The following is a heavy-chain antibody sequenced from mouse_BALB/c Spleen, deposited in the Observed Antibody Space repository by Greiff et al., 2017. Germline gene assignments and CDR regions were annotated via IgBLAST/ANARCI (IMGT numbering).Heavy chain of an antibody. J-gene: IGHJ3*01. CDR2: ISYSGST. D-gene: IGHD4-1*01. CDR3: ARCELGQGPWFAY. Sequence: VQLKQSGPGLVKPSQSLSLTCTVTGYSITSDYAWNWIRQFPGNKLEWMGYISYSGSTSYNPSLKSRISITRDTSKNQFFLQLNSVTTEDTATYYCARCELGQGPWFAYWGQGTLVTVSA. V-gene: IGHV3-2*02. CDR1: GYSITSDYA.